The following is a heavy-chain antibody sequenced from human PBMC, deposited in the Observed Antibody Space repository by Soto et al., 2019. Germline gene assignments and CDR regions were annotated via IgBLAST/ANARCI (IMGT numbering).Heavy chain of an antibody. CDR3: ARSRGAAAGINWFDP. D-gene: IGHD6-13*01. Sequence: ASVKVSCKASGYRFTSYYMHWVRQAPGQGLEWMGIINPNSGITNYAQNFQGRVTMTRDTSTSTVYMELSSLKSEDTAVYYCARSRGAAAGINWFDPWAQGTLVTVSS. CDR2: INPNSGIT. V-gene: IGHV1-46*03. CDR1: GYRFTSYY. J-gene: IGHJ5*02.